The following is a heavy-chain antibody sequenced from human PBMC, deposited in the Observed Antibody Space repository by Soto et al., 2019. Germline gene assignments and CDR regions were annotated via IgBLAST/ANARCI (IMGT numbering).Heavy chain of an antibody. D-gene: IGHD5-18*01. CDR1: GGSISSYY. J-gene: IGHJ4*02. V-gene: IGHV4-59*01. CDR3: ARAQLDTAMVPYFDY. Sequence: SETLSLTCTVSGGSISSYYWSWIRQPPGKGLEWIGYIYYSGSTNYNPSLKSRVTISVDTSKNQFSLKLSSVTAADTAVYYCARAQLDTAMVPYFDYWGQGTLVTVSS. CDR2: IYYSGST.